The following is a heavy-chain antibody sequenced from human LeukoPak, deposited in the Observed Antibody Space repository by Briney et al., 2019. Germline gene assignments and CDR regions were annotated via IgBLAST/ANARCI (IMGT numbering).Heavy chain of an antibody. D-gene: IGHD2-2*01. CDR1: GYTFTSYD. CDR3: ANGWVVPAAPNNNWFDP. CDR2: IIPIFGTA. Sequence: SVKVSCKAPGYTFTSYDISWVRQAPGQGLEWMGGIIPIFGTANYAQKFQGRVTITTDESTSTAYMELSSLRSEDTAVYYCANGWVVPAAPNNNWFDPWGQGTPVTVSS. J-gene: IGHJ5*02. V-gene: IGHV1-69*05.